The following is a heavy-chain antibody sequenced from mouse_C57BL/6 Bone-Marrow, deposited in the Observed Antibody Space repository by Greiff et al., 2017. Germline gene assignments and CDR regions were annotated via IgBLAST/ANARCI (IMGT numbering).Heavy chain of an antibody. V-gene: IGHV5-12*01. J-gene: IGHJ4*01. CDR3: ARHRRSAMDY. CDR1: GFTFSDYY. Sequence: EVKLMESGGGLVQPGGSLKLSCAASGFTFSDYYMYWVRQTPEKRLEWVAYISNGGGSTYYPDTVKGRFPISRDNAKNTLYLQMSRLKSEDTAMYYCARHRRSAMDYWGQGTSVTVSS. CDR2: ISNGGGST.